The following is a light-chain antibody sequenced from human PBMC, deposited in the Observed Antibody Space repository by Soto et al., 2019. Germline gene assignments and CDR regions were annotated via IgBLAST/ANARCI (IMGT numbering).Light chain of an antibody. CDR3: SSFAGNNKRGV. V-gene: IGLV2-8*01. J-gene: IGLJ1*01. CDR2: EVS. CDR1: SSDVGGYNP. Sequence: QSALTQPHSASASPGQSVTTSCTGTSSDVGGYNPVSWYQQRPGKAPKRLVKEVSQRPSGVPDRFSGSKSGDTATLTVSGLQAGDEADYYCSSFAGNNKRGVFGAGTKVAVL.